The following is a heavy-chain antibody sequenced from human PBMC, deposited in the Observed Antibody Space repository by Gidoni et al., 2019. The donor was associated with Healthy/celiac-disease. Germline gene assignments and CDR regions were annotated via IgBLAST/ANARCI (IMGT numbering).Heavy chain of an antibody. V-gene: IGHV3-23*01. Sequence: FSSYAMSWVRQAPGKGLEWVAAISGSGGSTYYADSVKGRFTISRDNSKNTLYLQMNSLRAEDTAVYYCANEGPYYYGMDVWGQGPTVTVSS. CDR1: FSSYA. CDR2: ISGSGGST. CDR3: ANEGPYYYGMDV. J-gene: IGHJ6*02.